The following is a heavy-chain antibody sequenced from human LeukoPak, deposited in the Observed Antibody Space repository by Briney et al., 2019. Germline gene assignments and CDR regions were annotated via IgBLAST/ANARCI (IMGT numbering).Heavy chain of an antibody. Sequence: GGSLRLSCAASGFTFSSYSMNWVRQAPGKGLEWVSSISSSSSYIYYADSVKGRFTISRDNAKNSLYLQMNTLRAEDTAVYYCARMGSRSGSCRDYWGQGTLVTVSS. J-gene: IGHJ4*02. CDR1: GFTFSSYS. D-gene: IGHD3-16*02. CDR2: ISSSSSYI. V-gene: IGHV3-21*01. CDR3: ARMGSRSGSCRDY.